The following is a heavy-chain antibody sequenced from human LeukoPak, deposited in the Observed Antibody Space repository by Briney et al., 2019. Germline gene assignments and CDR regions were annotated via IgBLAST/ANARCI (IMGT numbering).Heavy chain of an antibody. CDR3: AKDPDQIQLWLGYFDY. V-gene: IGHV3-30*18. J-gene: IGHJ4*02. CDR1: GFTFSSYG. CDR2: ISYDGSNK. Sequence: GGSLRLSCAASGFTFSSYGMHWVRQAPGKGLEWVAVISYDGSNKYYADSVKGRFTISRDNSKNTLYLQMNSLRAEDTAVYYCAKDPDQIQLWLGYFDYWGQGTLVTVSS. D-gene: IGHD5-18*01.